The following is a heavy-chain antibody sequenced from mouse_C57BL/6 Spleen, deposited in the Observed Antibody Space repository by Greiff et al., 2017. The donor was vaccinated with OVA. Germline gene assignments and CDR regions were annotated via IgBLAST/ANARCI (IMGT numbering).Heavy chain of an antibody. Sequence: ESGPGLVKPSQSLSLTCSVTGYSITSGYYWNWIRQFPGNKLEWMGYISYDGSNNYNPSLKNRISITRDTSKNQCFLKLNSVTTEDTATYYCARVGLYDGYYYAMDYWGQGTSVTVSS. CDR3: ARVGLYDGYYYAMDY. J-gene: IGHJ4*01. V-gene: IGHV3-6*01. D-gene: IGHD2-3*01. CDR1: GYSITSGYY. CDR2: ISYDGSN.